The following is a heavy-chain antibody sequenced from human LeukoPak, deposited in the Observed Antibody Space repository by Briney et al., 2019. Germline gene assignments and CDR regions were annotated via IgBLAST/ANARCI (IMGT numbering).Heavy chain of an antibody. V-gene: IGHV3-23*01. D-gene: IGHD2-2*01. Sequence: GGSLRLSCAASGFTFSSYAMSWVRQAPGKGLEWVSVISGCGGDTYYADSVKGRFTISRHNSKNTLYLQMNSLRAEDTAIYYCAKTGCTSTGCYENYWGQGTLVTVSS. J-gene: IGHJ4*02. CDR1: GFTFSSYA. CDR3: AKTGCTSTGCYENY. CDR2: ISGCGGDT.